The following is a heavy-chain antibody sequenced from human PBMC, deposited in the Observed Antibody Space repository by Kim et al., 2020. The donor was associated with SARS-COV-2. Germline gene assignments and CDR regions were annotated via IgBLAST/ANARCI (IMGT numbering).Heavy chain of an antibody. J-gene: IGHJ5*02. CDR2: IYWDDDK. CDR1: GFSLSTSGVG. V-gene: IGHV2-5*02. Sequence: SGPNAGEPTQTLTLTCTFSGFSLSTSGVGVGWIRQPPGKALEWLALIYWDDDKRYSPSLKSRLTITKDTSKNQVVLTMTNMDPVDTATYYCAHRSIAAAGTSWSRFDPWGQGTLVTVSS. D-gene: IGHD6-13*01. CDR3: AHRSIAAAGTSWSRFDP.